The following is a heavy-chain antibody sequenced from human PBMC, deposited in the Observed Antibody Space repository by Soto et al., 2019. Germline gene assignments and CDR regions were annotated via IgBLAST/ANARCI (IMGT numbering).Heavy chain of an antibody. CDR1: GGSFSGYY. CDR3: ARLRYTYYFDY. J-gene: IGHJ4*02. V-gene: IGHV4-34*01. Sequence: PSETLSLTCAVYGGSFSGYYWSWIRQPPGKGLEWIGEINHSGSTNYNPSLKSRVTKSVDTSKNQFSLKLSSVTAADTAVNYCARLRYTYYFDYWGQGTLVTVSS. D-gene: IGHD1-1*01. CDR2: INHSGST.